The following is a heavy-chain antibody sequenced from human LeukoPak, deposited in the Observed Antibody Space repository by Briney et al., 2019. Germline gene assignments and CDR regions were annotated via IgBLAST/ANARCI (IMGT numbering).Heavy chain of an antibody. CDR1: GGSFSGYY. CDR3: ARRKDYYDSAAFY. D-gene: IGHD3-22*01. J-gene: IGHJ4*02. V-gene: IGHV4-34*01. CDR2: INHSGST. Sequence: SETLSLTCAVYGGSFSGYYWSWIRQPPGKGLEWIGEINHSGSTNYNPSLKSRVTISVDTSKNQSSLKLSSVTAADTAVYYCARRKDYYDSAAFYWGQGTLVTVSS.